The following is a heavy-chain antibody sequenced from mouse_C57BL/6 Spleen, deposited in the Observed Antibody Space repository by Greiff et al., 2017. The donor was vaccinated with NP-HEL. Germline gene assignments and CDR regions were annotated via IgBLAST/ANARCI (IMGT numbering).Heavy chain of an antibody. CDR2: ISDGGSYT. Sequence: EVMLVESGGGLVKPGGSLKLSCAAFGFTFSSYAMSWVRQTPEKRLEWVATISDGGSYTYYPDNVKGRFTISRDNAKNNLYLQMSHLKSEDTAMYYCARRTGTRYFDYWGQGTTLTVSS. D-gene: IGHD4-1*01. CDR3: ARRTGTRYFDY. V-gene: IGHV5-4*03. CDR1: GFTFSSYA. J-gene: IGHJ2*01.